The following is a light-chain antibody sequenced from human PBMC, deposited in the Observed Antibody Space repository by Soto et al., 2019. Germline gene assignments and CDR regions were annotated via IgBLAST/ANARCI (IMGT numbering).Light chain of an antibody. V-gene: IGKV3-20*01. CDR3: QQYGSSPLT. J-gene: IGKJ1*01. CDR2: GAS. Sequence: EIVLTQSPGTLSLSPGGRATLSCRASQSVSSSYLAWYQQKPGQAPRLLIYGASSRATGIPDRFSGSGSGTDFTLTISRLEPEDFAVYYCQQYGSSPLTFGQGTKV. CDR1: QSVSSSY.